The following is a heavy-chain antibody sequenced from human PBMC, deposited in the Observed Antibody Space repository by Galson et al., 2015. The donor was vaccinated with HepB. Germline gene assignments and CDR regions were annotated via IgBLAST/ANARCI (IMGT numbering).Heavy chain of an antibody. Sequence: SLILSCASSGFTFDDYAMHWVRQAPGQGLEWVSGISWNSGSIGYADSVKGRFTISRDNAKNSLYLQMNSLRAEDTALYYCAKGDFWSGPKERGFDPWGQGTLVTVSS. J-gene: IGHJ5*02. D-gene: IGHD3-3*01. CDR3: AKGDFWSGPKERGFDP. V-gene: IGHV3-9*01. CDR1: GFTFDDYA. CDR2: ISWNSGSI.